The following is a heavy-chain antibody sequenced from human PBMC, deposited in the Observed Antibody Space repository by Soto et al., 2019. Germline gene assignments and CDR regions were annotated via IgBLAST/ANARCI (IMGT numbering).Heavy chain of an antibody. D-gene: IGHD4-4*01. Sequence: QVQLVQSGAEVKKPGASVKVSCKASGYTFTSYAISWVRQAPGQGLEWMGWISAYNGNTNYAQKLQGRVTMTTDTSSSTASMEPTSLTSADTAAYYCARTVPTGPTDYWGQGTLVTVSS. V-gene: IGHV1-18*01. J-gene: IGHJ4*02. CDR1: GYTFTSYA. CDR3: ARTVPTGPTDY. CDR2: ISAYNGNT.